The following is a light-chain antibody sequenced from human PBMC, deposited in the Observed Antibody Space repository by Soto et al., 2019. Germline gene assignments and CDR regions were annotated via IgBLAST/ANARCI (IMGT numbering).Light chain of an antibody. J-gene: IGLJ2*01. CDR3: SSYAGTLGV. Sequence: QSALTQPPSASGSPGQSVTISCIGTSSDVGGYNYVSWYQQLPGKAPTLMIYEVSKRPSGVPDRFSGSKSGNTASLTVSGLHAEDEAEYYCSSYAGTLGVLGGGTKLTVL. CDR2: EVS. V-gene: IGLV2-8*01. CDR1: SSDVGGYNY.